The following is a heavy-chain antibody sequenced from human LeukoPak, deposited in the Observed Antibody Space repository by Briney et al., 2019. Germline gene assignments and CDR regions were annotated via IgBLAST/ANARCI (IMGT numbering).Heavy chain of an antibody. CDR1: EFTFDKYA. CDR2: ISYDGSNK. Sequence: GGSLRLSCAASEFTFDKYAMHWVRQAPGKGLEWVAFISYDGSNKYYADSVKGRFTISRDNSKNTLYLQMNSLRAEDTAVYYCAGNGGIVVVPAAKGDAFDIWGQGTMVTVSS. J-gene: IGHJ3*02. CDR3: AGNGGIVVVPAAKGDAFDI. V-gene: IGHV3-30*04. D-gene: IGHD2-2*01.